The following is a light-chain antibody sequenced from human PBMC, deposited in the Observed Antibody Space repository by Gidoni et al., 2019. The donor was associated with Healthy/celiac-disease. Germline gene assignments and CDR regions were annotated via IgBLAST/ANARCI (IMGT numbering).Light chain of an antibody. V-gene: IGKV1-5*03. CDR2: TAS. CDR1: QSISSW. J-gene: IGKJ4*01. CDR3: QQYNSALT. Sequence: DIQMTQSPSTLSASVGDRVTITCRASQSISSWLAWYQQKPGKAPKLLIYTASSLESGVPSRFSGSGSGTEFTLTISSLQPDEFATYYCQQYNSALTFXGXTKGEIK.